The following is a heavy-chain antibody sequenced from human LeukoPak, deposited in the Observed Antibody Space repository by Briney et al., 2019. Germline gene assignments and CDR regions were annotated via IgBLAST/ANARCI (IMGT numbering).Heavy chain of an antibody. D-gene: IGHD3-10*01. CDR3: ASNYYGSGSLDY. V-gene: IGHV4-59*01. Sequence: SETLSLTCTVSGGSISGYYWTWIRQPPGKGLEWIGYIYYSGSANYNPSLKSRVTISVDTSKNQFSLKLSSVTAADTAVYYCASNYYGSGSLDYWGQGNLVTVSS. J-gene: IGHJ4*02. CDR1: GGSISGYY. CDR2: IYYSGSA.